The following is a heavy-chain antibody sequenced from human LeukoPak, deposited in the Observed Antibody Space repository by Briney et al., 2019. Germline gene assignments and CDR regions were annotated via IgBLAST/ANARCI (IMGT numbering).Heavy chain of an antibody. CDR3: AKKAQYNGNYPLDY. V-gene: IGHV3-23*01. Sequence: GGSLRLSCAASGFTFRNYAMSWVRQAPGKGLEWVSAISGSGDNTYYGNSVKGRFTISRDNSKNTLYLQMNSLRAEDTALYFCAKKAQYNGNYPLDYWGQGTLVTVSS. CDR2: ISGSGDNT. CDR1: GFTFRNYA. J-gene: IGHJ4*02. D-gene: IGHD1-26*01.